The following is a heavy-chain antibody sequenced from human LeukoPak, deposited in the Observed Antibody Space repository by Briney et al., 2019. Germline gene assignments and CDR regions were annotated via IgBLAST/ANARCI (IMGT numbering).Heavy chain of an antibody. V-gene: IGHV3-30*02. CDR3: AKMPIPRYSYGPIDY. Sequence: PGGSLRLSCAASGFTFSSYGMHWVRQAPGKGLEWVAFIRYDGSNKYYAGPVKGRFTISRDNSKNTLYLQMNSLRAEDTAVYYCAKMPIPRYSYGPIDYWGQGTLVTVSS. CDR1: GFTFSSYG. J-gene: IGHJ4*02. CDR2: IRYDGSNK. D-gene: IGHD5-18*01.